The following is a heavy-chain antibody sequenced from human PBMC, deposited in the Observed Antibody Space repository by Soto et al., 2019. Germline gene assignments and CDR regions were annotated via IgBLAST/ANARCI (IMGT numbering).Heavy chain of an antibody. CDR1: GYTFSSYW. J-gene: IGHJ4*02. CDR3: ARGYKSGCSIHPYYIDF. CDR2: IFPRDFDT. V-gene: IGHV5-51*01. D-gene: IGHD6-25*01. Sequence: PXESLKISCQGSGYTFSSYWIAWVRQMPGKGLEWMGIIFPRDFDTRYSPSFQGHVTISVDKSINTAYLQWSSLRASDTAMYYCARGYKSGCSIHPYYIDFWGQGPLGTVSS.